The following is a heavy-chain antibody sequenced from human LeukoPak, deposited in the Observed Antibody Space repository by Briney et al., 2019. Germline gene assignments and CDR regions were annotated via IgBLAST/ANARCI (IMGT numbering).Heavy chain of an antibody. J-gene: IGHJ6*03. Sequence: GGSLRLSCAASGFTFSDYYMSWIRKAPGKGLEWVSYISSSGSTIYYADSVKGRFTISRDNAKNSLYLQMNSLRAEDTAVYYCARWWWDPRVGGDYYYMDGWGKGTTVTISS. CDR2: ISSSGSTI. CDR1: GFTFSDYY. CDR3: ARWWWDPRVGGDYYYMDG. D-gene: IGHD2-21*01. V-gene: IGHV3-11*01.